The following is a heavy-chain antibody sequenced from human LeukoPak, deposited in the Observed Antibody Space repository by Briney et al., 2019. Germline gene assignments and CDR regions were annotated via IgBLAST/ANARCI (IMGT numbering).Heavy chain of an antibody. V-gene: IGHV1-3*01. J-gene: IGHJ4*02. D-gene: IGHD2-21*02. CDR3: ARTVTRLSYFDY. Sequence: KFQGRVTITRDTSASTAYMELSSLRSEDTAVYYCARTVTRLSYFDYWGQGTLVTVSS.